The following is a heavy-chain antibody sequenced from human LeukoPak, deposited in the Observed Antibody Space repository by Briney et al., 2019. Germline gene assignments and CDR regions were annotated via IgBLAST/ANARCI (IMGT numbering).Heavy chain of an antibody. CDR2: VIPIFGTA. CDR3: AREVVGATTYYFDY. V-gene: IGHV1-69*13. J-gene: IGHJ4*02. CDR1: GGTFSSYA. D-gene: IGHD1-26*01. Sequence: SVKVSCKASGGTFSSYAISWVRQAPGQGLEWMGGVIPIFGTANYAQKFQGRVTITADESTSTAYMELSSLRSEDTAVYYCAREVVGATTYYFDYWGQGTLVTVSS.